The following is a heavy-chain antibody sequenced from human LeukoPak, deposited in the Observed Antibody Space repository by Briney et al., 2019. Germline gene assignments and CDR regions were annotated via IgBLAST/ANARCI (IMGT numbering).Heavy chain of an antibody. D-gene: IGHD3-22*01. J-gene: IGHJ4*02. V-gene: IGHV4-34*01. Sequence: SETLSLTCAVSGGSFSGYYWCWICQPPGKGLEWIGENNHSGSTNYNPSLKSRVTTTVDTSKNQFSLKLSSVTAADTAVYYCGRGYDSSAYYPFNYWGQGTLVTVSS. CDR3: GRGYDSSAYYPFNY. CDR1: GGSFSGYY. CDR2: NNHSGST.